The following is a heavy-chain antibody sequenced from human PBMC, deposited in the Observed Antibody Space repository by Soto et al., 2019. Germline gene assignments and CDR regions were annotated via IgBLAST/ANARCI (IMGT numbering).Heavy chain of an antibody. Sequence: QVQLVQSGAEVKKPGASVKVSCKASGYTFTSYGISWVRQAPGQGLEWMGWISAYNGNTNYAQKLQGRVTMTTDTSTSTASMELRSMRSDDTAVYYCSRGDYAGPGGPYNWFDPWGQGTLVTVSS. D-gene: IGHD4-17*01. V-gene: IGHV1-18*01. CDR3: SRGDYAGPGGPYNWFDP. J-gene: IGHJ5*02. CDR1: GYTFTSYG. CDR2: ISAYNGNT.